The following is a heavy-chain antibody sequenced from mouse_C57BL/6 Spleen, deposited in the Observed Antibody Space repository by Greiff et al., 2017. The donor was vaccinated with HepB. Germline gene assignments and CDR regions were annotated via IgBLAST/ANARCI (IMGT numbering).Heavy chain of an antibody. CDR1: GYAFSSSW. D-gene: IGHD1-1*01. CDR2: IYPGDGDT. J-gene: IGHJ2*01. V-gene: IGHV1-82*01. Sequence: VQLVESGPELVKPGASVKISCKASGYAFSSSWMNWVKQRPGKGLEWIGRIYPGDGDTNYNGKFKGKATLTADKSSSTAYMQLSSLTSEDSAVYFCARDYDYYFDYWGQGTTLTVSS. CDR3: ARDYDYYFDY.